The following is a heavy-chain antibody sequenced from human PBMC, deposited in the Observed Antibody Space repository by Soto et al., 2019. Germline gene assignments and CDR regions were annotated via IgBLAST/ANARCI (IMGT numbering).Heavy chain of an antibody. D-gene: IGHD3-22*01. Sequence: GGSLRLSCAASGFTFSSYAMSWVRQAPGKGLEWVSAISGSGGSTCYADSVKGRFTISRDNSKNTLYLQMNSLRAEDTAVYYCAKAFDESSGHPYWYFDLWGRGTLVTVSS. J-gene: IGHJ2*01. CDR2: ISGSGGST. CDR1: GFTFSSYA. CDR3: AKAFDESSGHPYWYFDL. V-gene: IGHV3-23*01.